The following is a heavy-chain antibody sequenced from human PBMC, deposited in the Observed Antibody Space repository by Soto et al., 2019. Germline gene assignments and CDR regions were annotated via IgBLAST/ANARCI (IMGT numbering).Heavy chain of an antibody. CDR1: GGSINNGGYY. CDR2: IFYSGST. J-gene: IGHJ6*02. CDR3: ARDLRGGSYGMDV. D-gene: IGHD3-10*01. Sequence: QVQLQESGPGLVKPSQTLSLTCTVSGGSINNGGYYWSWIRQHPGKGLEGIGYIFYSGSTYYNPSLKSRVTISVDTSKNQFSLKRSSVTAADTAVYYCARDLRGGSYGMDVWGQGTTVTVSS. V-gene: IGHV4-31*03.